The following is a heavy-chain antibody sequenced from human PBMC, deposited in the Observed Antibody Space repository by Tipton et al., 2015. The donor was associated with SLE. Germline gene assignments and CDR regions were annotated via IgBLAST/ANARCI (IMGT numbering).Heavy chain of an antibody. D-gene: IGHD3-16*01. CDR1: GYSISSGYY. V-gene: IGHV4-38-2*01. J-gene: IGHJ6*03. CDR2: ISHSGGA. CDR3: ARGVSGYFHYCYMDV. Sequence: GLVKPSETLSLTCAVSGYSISSGYYWGWIRQPPGKRLEWIGEISHSGGANYNPSLQSRATVSLDRSNNHFSLRLTSVTAADTAVYYCARGVSGYFHYCYMDVWGKGTTVTISS.